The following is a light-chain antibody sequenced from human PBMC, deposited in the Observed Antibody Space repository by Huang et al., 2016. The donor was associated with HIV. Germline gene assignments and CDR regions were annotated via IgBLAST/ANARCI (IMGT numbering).Light chain of an antibody. J-gene: IGKJ4*01. V-gene: IGKV1-12*01. CDR3: QQAASFPLT. CDR1: QDINRW. Sequence: DIQMTQSPSSVSASVGDRISFTCRVSQDINRWLAWYQQKPGKAPKLLIYAASTLQGGVPSRFSGRVSGTGFPLTLNNLQPEDFATYVCQQAASFPLTFGGGTRVEIK. CDR2: AAS.